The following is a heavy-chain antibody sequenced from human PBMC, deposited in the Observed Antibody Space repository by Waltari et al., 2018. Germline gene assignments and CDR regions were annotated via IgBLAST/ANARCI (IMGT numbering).Heavy chain of an antibody. D-gene: IGHD6-19*01. V-gene: IGHV1-2*02. CDR3: ARGVGAVAGPYFDY. CDR2: INPGRGDT. J-gene: IGHJ4*02. Sequence: QVQLVQSGAEVKKPGASVKVSCKASGYTFTGYFIHWVRQAPGQGLEWRGWINPGRGDTNYAQNFQGRVTMTTDTSISTAYMDLTRLRSDDTAVYYCARGVGAVAGPYFDYWGQGTLITVSS. CDR1: GYTFTGYF.